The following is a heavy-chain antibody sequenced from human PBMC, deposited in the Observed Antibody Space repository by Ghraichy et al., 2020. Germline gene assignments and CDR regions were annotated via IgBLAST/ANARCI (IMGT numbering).Heavy chain of an antibody. V-gene: IGHV3-53*01. CDR3: AREAGTAIDY. CDR1: GFTVSGNY. J-gene: IGHJ4*02. Sequence: GGSLRLSCAASGFTVSGNYMSCVRQAPGKGLEWVSTIYSSGSTYYADSVKGRFTISRDNPKNTLYLQMNNLRAEDTAVYYCAREAGTAIDYWGQGTLVTVSS. CDR2: IYSSGST. D-gene: IGHD6-13*01.